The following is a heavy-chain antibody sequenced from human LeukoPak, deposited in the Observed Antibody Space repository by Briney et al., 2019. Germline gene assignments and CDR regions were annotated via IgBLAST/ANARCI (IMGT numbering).Heavy chain of an antibody. V-gene: IGHV3-23*01. CDR1: GFPFSDFS. CDR2: TNSGGTST. Sequence: GGSLRLSCATSGFPFSDFSMGWVRQAPGKGLEWISTTNSGGTSTYYAESVKGRFTISRDNSKNTLYLQMSSLRVEDTAVYYCEKQSYARSLGEGGPGTLVSVSS. J-gene: IGHJ4*02. D-gene: IGHD2-8*01. CDR3: EKQSYARSLGE.